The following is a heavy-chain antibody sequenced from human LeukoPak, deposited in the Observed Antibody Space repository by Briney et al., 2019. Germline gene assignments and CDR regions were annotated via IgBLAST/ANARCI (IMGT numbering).Heavy chain of an antibody. D-gene: IGHD1-20*01. J-gene: IGHJ4*02. Sequence: GGSLRLSCAASGFTFSNYIMNWVRQAPGKGLEWLSYISSSSSPIYYADSFKGRFTISRDNAKNSLYLQMNSLRDEDTGVYYCAIVNWNDVGSFDYWGQGTLVTVSS. V-gene: IGHV3-48*02. CDR1: GFTFSNYI. CDR3: AIVNWNDVGSFDY. CDR2: ISSSSSPI.